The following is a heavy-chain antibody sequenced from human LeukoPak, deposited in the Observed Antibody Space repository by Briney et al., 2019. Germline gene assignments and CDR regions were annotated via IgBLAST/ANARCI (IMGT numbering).Heavy chain of an antibody. D-gene: IGHD6-13*01. Sequence: SETLSLTCTVSGGSISSYYWSWIRQPAGKGLEWIGRFYIGGSTNYNPSLKSRVTMSVDTSENQFSLKLTSVTAADTAVYYCARLNSSSWYGNWFDPWGQGTLVTVSS. CDR1: GGSISSYY. J-gene: IGHJ5*02. CDR3: ARLNSSSWYGNWFDP. V-gene: IGHV4-4*07. CDR2: FYIGGST.